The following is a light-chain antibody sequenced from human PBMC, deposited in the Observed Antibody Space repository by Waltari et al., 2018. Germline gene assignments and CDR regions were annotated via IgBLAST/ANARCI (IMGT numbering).Light chain of an antibody. V-gene: IGLV1-51*01. CDR2: DND. Sequence: QSVLTQPPSVSAAPGPKVTISCSGGTSNIVNTFVPWYQQLPVTAPKLLIYDNDARPSEIPDRFSGSKSGTSATLGITGLHTGDEADYYCGTWDSSLRVVVFGGGTKLTVL. CDR1: TSNIVNTF. CDR3: GTWDSSLRVVV. J-gene: IGLJ2*01.